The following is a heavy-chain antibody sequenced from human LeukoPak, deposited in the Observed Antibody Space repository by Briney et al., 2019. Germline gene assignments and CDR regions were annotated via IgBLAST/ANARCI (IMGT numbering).Heavy chain of an antibody. CDR1: GYTFTIYD. CDR2: MNPNSGNT. CDR3: ARAWRTYYYDSSGYYSVTGDAFDI. V-gene: IGHV1-8*03. Sequence: RASVTVSCKASGYTFTIYDINWVRQATGQGLEWMGWMNPNSGNTGYAQKFQGRVTITRNTSISTAYMELSRLRSDDTAVYYCARAWRTYYYDSSGYYSVTGDAFDIWGQGTMVTVSS. J-gene: IGHJ3*02. D-gene: IGHD3-22*01.